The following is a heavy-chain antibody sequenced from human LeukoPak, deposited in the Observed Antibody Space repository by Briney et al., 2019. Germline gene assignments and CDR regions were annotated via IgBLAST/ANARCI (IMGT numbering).Heavy chain of an antibody. CDR2: INHSGST. CDR3: ARVFSGSYSY. V-gene: IGHV4-34*01. Sequence: SETLSLTWAVYGXSFSGYYWSWTRQPPGKGLEWIGEINHSGSTNYNPSLKSRVTISVDTSKNQFSLKLSSVTAADTAVYYCARVFSGSYSYWGQGTLVTVSS. J-gene: IGHJ4*02. CDR1: GXSFSGYY. D-gene: IGHD1-26*01.